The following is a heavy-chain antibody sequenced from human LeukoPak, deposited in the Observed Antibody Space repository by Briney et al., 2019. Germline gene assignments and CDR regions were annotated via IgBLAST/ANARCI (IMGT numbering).Heavy chain of an antibody. V-gene: IGHV3-23*01. J-gene: IGHJ5*02. Sequence: GGTLGLSCVASGFTFSSYAMSWVRQAPGKGLEWVSAISGSGGSTYYADSVKGRFTISRDNSKNTLYLQMNSLRAEDTAVYYCAAAGGGDILTGYLPSWGQGTLVTVSS. CDR3: AAAGGGDILTGYLPS. D-gene: IGHD3-9*01. CDR2: ISGSGGST. CDR1: GFTFSSYA.